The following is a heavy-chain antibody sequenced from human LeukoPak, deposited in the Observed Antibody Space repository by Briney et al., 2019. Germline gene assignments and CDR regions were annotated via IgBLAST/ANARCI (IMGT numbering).Heavy chain of an antibody. CDR1: GGSFSGYY. Sequence: SETLSLTCAVYGGSFSGYYWSWIRQPPGKGLEWIGEINHSGSTNYNPSLKSRVTISVDTSKNQFSLKLSSVTAADTAVYYCARAPYYYGHFVYWGQGTLVTVSS. CDR3: ARAPYYYGHFVY. CDR2: INHSGST. D-gene: IGHD3-10*01. V-gene: IGHV4-34*01. J-gene: IGHJ4*02.